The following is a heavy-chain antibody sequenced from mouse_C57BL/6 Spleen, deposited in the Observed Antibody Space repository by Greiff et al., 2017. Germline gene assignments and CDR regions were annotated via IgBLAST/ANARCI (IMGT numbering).Heavy chain of an antibody. J-gene: IGHJ1*03. CDR3: ARPNWDHWYFEV. V-gene: IGHV1-72*01. D-gene: IGHD4-1*01. Sequence: PGRGLEWNGRIDPNNGGTKYNEKFKSKATLTVDKLSSTAYMQLTSLTSEDAAVYYYARPNWDHWYFEVWGTGTTVTVSS. CDR2: IDPNNGGT.